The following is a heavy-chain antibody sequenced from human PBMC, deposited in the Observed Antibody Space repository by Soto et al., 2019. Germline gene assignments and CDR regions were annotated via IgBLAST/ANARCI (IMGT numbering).Heavy chain of an antibody. Sequence: QVQLVESGGGVVQPGRSLRLSCAASGFTFSSYGMHWVRQAPGKGLEWVAVISYDGSNKYYADSVKGRFTISRDNSKNTLNLQMNSLRAEETAVYYCAKEWVYDSSGWSFDYWGQGTLVTASS. CDR2: ISYDGSNK. D-gene: IGHD3-22*01. J-gene: IGHJ4*02. CDR1: GFTFSSYG. CDR3: AKEWVYDSSGWSFDY. V-gene: IGHV3-30*18.